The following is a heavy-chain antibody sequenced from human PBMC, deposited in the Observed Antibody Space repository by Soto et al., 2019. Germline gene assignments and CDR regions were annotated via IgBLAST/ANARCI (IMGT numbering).Heavy chain of an antibody. V-gene: IGHV1-69*01. CDR2: IIPIFGTA. D-gene: IGHD6-13*01. CDR1: GGTFISYA. J-gene: IGHJ4*02. CDR3: VRDSGAKLSSS. Sequence: SGKVSCAASGGTFISYAIIWVRQAPGQGLEWMGGIIPIFGTADYAQKFQGRVTITADAYARTSYMQLRSLKSQDTAVYYCVRDSGAKLSSSWGQGTLVTISS.